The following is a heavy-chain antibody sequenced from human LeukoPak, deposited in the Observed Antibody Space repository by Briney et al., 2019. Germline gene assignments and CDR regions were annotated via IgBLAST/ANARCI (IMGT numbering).Heavy chain of an antibody. D-gene: IGHD6-19*01. CDR1: GFTFSTYV. Sequence: PGGSLRLSCAASGFTFSTYVMSWVRQAPGKGLVWVSSVGGDGRNTYYADSVKGRFTISRDNSKNTLFLQMNSLRAGDTAVYYCARGGIAVGYGMDVWGQGTTVTVSS. J-gene: IGHJ6*02. CDR2: VGGDGRNT. CDR3: ARGGIAVGYGMDV. V-gene: IGHV3-23*01.